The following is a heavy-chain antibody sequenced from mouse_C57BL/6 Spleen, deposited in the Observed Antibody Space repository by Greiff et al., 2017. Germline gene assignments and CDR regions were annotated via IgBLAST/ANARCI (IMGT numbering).Heavy chain of an antibody. CDR2: IYPGDGDT. CDR3: AREGLLSFRD. J-gene: IGHJ2*01. D-gene: IGHD1-1*01. CDR1: GYAFSSSW. Sequence: QVQLQQSGPELVKPGASVKISCKASGYAFSSSWMNWVKQRPGQGLEWIGQIYPGDGDTNYNGKFKGKATLTADKSSSTAYMQLSSLTSDGSAVYFCAREGLLSFRDWGQGTTLTVSS. V-gene: IGHV1-82*01.